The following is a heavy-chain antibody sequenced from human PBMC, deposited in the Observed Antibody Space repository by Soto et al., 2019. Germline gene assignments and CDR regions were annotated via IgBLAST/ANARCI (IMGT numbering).Heavy chain of an antibody. J-gene: IGHJ6*02. CDR2: ISYDGSNK. V-gene: IGHV3-30-3*01. Sequence: GVSLRLSCAASGFTFSSYAMHWVRQAPGKGLEWVAVISYDGSNKYYADSVKGRFTISRDNSKNTLYLQMNSLRAEDTAVYYCARDLESGYSYAYYGMDVWGQGTTVTVSS. D-gene: IGHD5-18*01. CDR3: ARDLESGYSYAYYGMDV. CDR1: GFTFSSYA.